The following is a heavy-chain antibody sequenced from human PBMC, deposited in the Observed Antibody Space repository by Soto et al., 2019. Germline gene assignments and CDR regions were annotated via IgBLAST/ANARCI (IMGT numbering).Heavy chain of an antibody. V-gene: IGHV5-10-1*01. Sequence: GESLKITSKGSGYSFTSYWISWVRQMPGKGLEWMGRIDPSDTYTNYSPSFQGHVTISADKSISTAYLQWSSLKASDAAMYYCARQDSSGYFLRVGYYYGMDVWGQGTTVTVS. D-gene: IGHD3-22*01. CDR2: IDPSDTYT. CDR3: ARQDSSGYFLRVGYYYGMDV. CDR1: GYSFTSYW. J-gene: IGHJ6*02.